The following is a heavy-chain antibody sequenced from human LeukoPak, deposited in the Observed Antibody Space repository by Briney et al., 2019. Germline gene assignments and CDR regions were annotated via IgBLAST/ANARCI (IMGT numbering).Heavy chain of an antibody. CDR2: INPNSGGT. J-gene: IGHJ1*01. CDR3: ARILSGVYLLKYFQH. CDR1: GYTLTGYY. Sequence: ASVKVSCKASGYTLTGYYMHRVRQAPGQGLEWRGRINPNSGGTNNAQEVQGRVTMTSDKSISTAYLELSRLRSDDTAVYHCARILSGVYLLKYFQHWGQGTLVTVSS. D-gene: IGHD5/OR15-5a*01. V-gene: IGHV1-2*06.